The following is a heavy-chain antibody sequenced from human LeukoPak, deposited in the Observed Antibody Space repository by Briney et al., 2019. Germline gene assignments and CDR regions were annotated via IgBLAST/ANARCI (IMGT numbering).Heavy chain of an antibody. CDR2: INWNGGST. CDR1: GFTFDDYG. D-gene: IGHD4-17*01. J-gene: IGHJ4*02. V-gene: IGHV3-20*04. CDR3: AREDYGDYLDY. Sequence: GGSLKLSCAASGFTFDDYGMSWVRQAPGKGLEWVSGINWNGGSTGYADSVKGRFTISSDNAKDSLYLQMNSLRADDTALYYCAREDYGDYLDYWGQGTLVTVSS.